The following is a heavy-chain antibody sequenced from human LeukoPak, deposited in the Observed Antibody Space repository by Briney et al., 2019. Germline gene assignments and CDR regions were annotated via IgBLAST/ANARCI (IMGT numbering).Heavy chain of an antibody. D-gene: IGHD3-22*01. CDR3: ARGPYSYDSSGAFDI. CDR2: MFYSGST. CDR1: GDSISSSYYY. V-gene: IGHV4-39*01. J-gene: IGHJ3*02. Sequence: SETLSLTCTVSGDSISSSYYYWGWIRQPPGRGLEWIGSMFYSGSTYYNPSLKSRVTISVDTSKNQFSLKLSSVTAADTAVYYCARGPYSYDSSGAFDIWGQGTMVTVSS.